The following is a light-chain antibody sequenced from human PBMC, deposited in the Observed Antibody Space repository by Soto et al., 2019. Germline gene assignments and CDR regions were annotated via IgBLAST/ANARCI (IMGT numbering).Light chain of an antibody. J-gene: IGKJ5*01. CDR2: DAS. CDR3: QHYGSSLIT. CDR1: QSISSW. Sequence: DIQMTQSPSTLSASVGDRVTITCRASQSISSWLAWYQQKPGKAPNLLIYDASALESGVPSRFSGSGSGTEFTLTIGSLQPDDFAVYFCQHYGSSLITFGQGTRLEIK. V-gene: IGKV1-5*01.